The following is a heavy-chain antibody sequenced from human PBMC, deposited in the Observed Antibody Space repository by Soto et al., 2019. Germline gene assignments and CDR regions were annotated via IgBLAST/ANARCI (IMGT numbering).Heavy chain of an antibody. J-gene: IGHJ4*02. Sequence: QVQLVESGGGVVQPGRSLRLSCAASGFTFSSYAMHWVRQAPGKGLEWVAVISYDGSNKYYADSVKGRFTISRDNSKNTLYLQRNSLRAEDTAVYYCARSGGWGSSWYGDCWGQGTLVTVSS. V-gene: IGHV3-30-3*01. CDR1: GFTFSSYA. D-gene: IGHD6-13*01. CDR2: ISYDGSNK. CDR3: ARSGGWGSSWYGDC.